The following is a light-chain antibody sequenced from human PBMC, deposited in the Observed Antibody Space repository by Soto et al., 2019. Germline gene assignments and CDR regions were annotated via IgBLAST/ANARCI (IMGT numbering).Light chain of an antibody. Sequence: EIVLTQSPATLSLSPGERATLSCRASQSVTNYLSWYQQKPGQAPRLLIYDASNRATGIPARFSGTGSGTDFFLIISSLEPEDFAVYYCQQRSNWPPITFGQGTRLEI. CDR3: QQRSNWPPIT. CDR2: DAS. V-gene: IGKV3-11*01. J-gene: IGKJ5*01. CDR1: QSVTNY.